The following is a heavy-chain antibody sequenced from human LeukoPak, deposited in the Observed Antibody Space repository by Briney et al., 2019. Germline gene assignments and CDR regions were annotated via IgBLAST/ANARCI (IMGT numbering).Heavy chain of an antibody. V-gene: IGHV4-59*08. CDR2: IYYSGST. CDR3: ARGNIAVAGTGFDY. J-gene: IGHJ4*02. CDR1: XX. Sequence: XXWSWIRQPPGXGLXXSGYIYYSGSTNYNPSLKSRVTISVDASKNQFSLKLSSVTAADTAVYYCARGNIAVAGTGFDYWGQGTLVTVSS. D-gene: IGHD6-19*01.